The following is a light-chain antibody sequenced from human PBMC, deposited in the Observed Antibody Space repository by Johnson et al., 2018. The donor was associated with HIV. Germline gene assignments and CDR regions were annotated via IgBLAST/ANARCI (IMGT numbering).Light chain of an antibody. J-gene: IGLJ1*01. CDR3: LAWDTGPRALQV. V-gene: IGLV1-41*01. CDR2: ENN. Sequence: QSILTQPPSLSAAPGQNVTISCSGSSSNIGNNYVSWYQQLPGTAPKLLIYENNKRPSGIPDRFSGSKSGPSATLGITGLWPQDAADYYCLAWDTGPRALQVFGTGTKVTVL. CDR1: SSNIGNNY.